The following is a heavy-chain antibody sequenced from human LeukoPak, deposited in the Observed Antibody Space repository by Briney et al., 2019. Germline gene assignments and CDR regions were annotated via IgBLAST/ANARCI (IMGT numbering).Heavy chain of an antibody. CDR3: ASSVGGFFDY. D-gene: IGHD5/OR15-5a*01. V-gene: IGHV3-7*01. J-gene: IGHJ4*02. Sequence: PGGSLRLSCAASGFTFRIYWMSWVRQAPGKGLEWVANIKQDGSEKYYVDSVRGRFTLSRDNAKNSLYLQMDSLRAEDTAVYYCASSVGGFFDYWGQGNLVTVSP. CDR2: IKQDGSEK. CDR1: GFTFRIYW.